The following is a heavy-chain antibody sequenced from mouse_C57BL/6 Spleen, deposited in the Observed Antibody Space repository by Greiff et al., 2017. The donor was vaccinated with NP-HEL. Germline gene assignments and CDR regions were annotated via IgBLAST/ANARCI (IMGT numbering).Heavy chain of an antibody. CDR3: ERLYDYEAWFAY. V-gene: IGHV5-4*03. D-gene: IGHD2-4*01. J-gene: IGHJ3*01. CDR2: ISAGGSYT. CDR1: GFTFSSYA. Sequence: EVKLVESGGGLVKPGGSLKLSCAASGFTFSSYAMSWVRQTPEQGLEWVANISAGGSYTYYPDNVKGRFTISRDNAKNNLYLQMSHLKSEETAMYYGERLYDYEAWFAYWGQGTLVTVSA.